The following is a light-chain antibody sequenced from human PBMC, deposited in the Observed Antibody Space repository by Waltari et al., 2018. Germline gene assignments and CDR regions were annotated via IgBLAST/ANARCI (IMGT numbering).Light chain of an antibody. J-gene: IGKJ2*01. V-gene: IGKV1-5*03. CDR3: QQYNSYSRT. Sequence: DIQMTQSPSTLSASVGDRVTITCRASQSISSWLAWYQQKPGKAPKLLIYQASGLESGFPSRFSGSGSGTEFTLTISSLQPDDFATYYCQQYNSYSRTFGQGTKLEI. CDR2: QAS. CDR1: QSISSW.